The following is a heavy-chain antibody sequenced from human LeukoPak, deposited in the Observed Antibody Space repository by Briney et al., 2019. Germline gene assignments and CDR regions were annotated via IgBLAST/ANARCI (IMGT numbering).Heavy chain of an antibody. CDR3: VRERGSIGTDLHF. CDR2: ISSRSGYI. V-gene: IGHV3-21*01. J-gene: IGHJ4*02. D-gene: IGHD1-1*01. CDR1: GFIFSDYS. Sequence: PGGSLRLSCVASGFIFSDYSMNWVRQAPGQGLDWVSSISSRSGYIYYAESVKGRFTISRDNAKNSLYLQMNSLRAEDTAVYYCVRERGSIGTDLHFWGQGTLVTVSS.